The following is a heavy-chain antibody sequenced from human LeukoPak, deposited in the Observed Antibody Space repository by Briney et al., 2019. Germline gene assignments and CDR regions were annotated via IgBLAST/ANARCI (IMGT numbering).Heavy chain of an antibody. Sequence: ASVKVSCKASGYTFTGYYMHWVRQAPGQGLEWMGWINPNSGGTNYAQKFQGRVTMTRDTSISTAYMELSRLRSDDTAVYYCARLEWLRYRYYFDNWGQGTLVTVSS. CDR1: GYTFTGYY. V-gene: IGHV1-2*02. J-gene: IGHJ4*02. CDR2: INPNSGGT. D-gene: IGHD5-12*01. CDR3: ARLEWLRYRYYFDN.